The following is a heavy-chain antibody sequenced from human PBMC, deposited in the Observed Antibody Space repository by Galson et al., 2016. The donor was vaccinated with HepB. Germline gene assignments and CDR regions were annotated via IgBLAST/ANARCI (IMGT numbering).Heavy chain of an antibody. D-gene: IGHD3-3*01. J-gene: IGHJ4*02. CDR2: TYHSGST. CDR1: GASITSTSW. V-gene: IGHV4/OR15-8*01. CDR3: LKNGYYSLDH. Sequence: SETLSLTCGVSGASITSTSWWSWVRQPPGKGLEWIGETYHSGSTNYNPSLKSRVTISADKSNNQLSLKLTSVTAADTAVYYRLKNGYYSLDHWGQGALVTVSS.